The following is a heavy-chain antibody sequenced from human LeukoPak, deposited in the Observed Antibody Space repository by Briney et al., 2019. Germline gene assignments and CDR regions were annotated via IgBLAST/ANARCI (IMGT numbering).Heavy chain of an antibody. CDR3: AIYSDTYYFDH. Sequence: EESLKISCKGSGYSFTSSWIGWVRQMPGKGLEWMGIIYPGDSDTRYSPSFQGQVTISADKSISTAYLQWSSLKASDTAMYYCAIYSDTYYFDHWGQGTLVTASS. J-gene: IGHJ4*02. V-gene: IGHV5-51*01. D-gene: IGHD1-26*01. CDR1: GYSFTSSW. CDR2: IYPGDSDT.